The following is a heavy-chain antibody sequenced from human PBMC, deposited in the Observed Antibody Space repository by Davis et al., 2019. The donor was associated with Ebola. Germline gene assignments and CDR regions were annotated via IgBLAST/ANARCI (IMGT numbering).Heavy chain of an antibody. V-gene: IGHV1-18*01. Sequence: ASVKVSCKASGYTFTGYGISWVRQAPGQGLEWMGWISGYNGITKYAQKVQGRVTMTTDTSTSTAYLELRSLRSDDTAVYYCARDEGDLWSGYYYLFDYWGQGSLVTFSS. D-gene: IGHD3-3*01. CDR1: GYTFTGYG. CDR2: ISGYNGIT. CDR3: ARDEGDLWSGYYYLFDY. J-gene: IGHJ4*02.